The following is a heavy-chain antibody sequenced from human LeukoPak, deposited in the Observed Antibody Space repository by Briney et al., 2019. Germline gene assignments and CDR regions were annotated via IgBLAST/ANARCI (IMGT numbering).Heavy chain of an antibody. Sequence: ASVKVSCKASGYTFTGYYMHWVRQAPGQGLEWMGWINPNSGGTNYAQKFQGRVTMTRDTSTSTVYMELSSLRSEDTAVYYCARRPRSGYYPFDYWGQGTLVTVSS. J-gene: IGHJ4*02. CDR2: INPNSGGT. CDR1: GYTFTGYY. CDR3: ARRPRSGYYPFDY. V-gene: IGHV1-2*02. D-gene: IGHD3-22*01.